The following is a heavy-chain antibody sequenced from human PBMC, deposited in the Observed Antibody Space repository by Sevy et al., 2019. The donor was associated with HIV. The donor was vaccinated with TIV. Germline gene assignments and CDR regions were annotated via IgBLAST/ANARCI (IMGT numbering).Heavy chain of an antibody. CDR2: IHYTGTT. V-gene: IGHV4-38-2*01. CDR3: ASHDWGREDY. D-gene: IGHD7-27*01. J-gene: IGHJ4*02. CDR1: GYSISSGYW. Sequence: SETLSLTCVVSGYSISSGYWWDWFRRPPGKGLEWIGAIHYTGTTQYTPSLSRRVTVSADTSKNQFSLRLSSMTAADTAVYYCASHDWGREDYWGQGTLVTVSS.